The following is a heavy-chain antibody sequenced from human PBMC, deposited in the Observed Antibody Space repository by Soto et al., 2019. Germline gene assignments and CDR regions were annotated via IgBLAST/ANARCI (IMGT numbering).Heavy chain of an antibody. CDR3: ARDRYYYYYGMDV. V-gene: IGHV3-30-3*01. CDR2: ISYDGSNK. CDR1: GFTFSSYA. J-gene: IGHJ6*02. Sequence: SLRLSCAASGFTFSSYAMHWVRQAPGKGLEWVAVISYDGSNKYYADSVKGRFTISRDNSKNTLYLQMNSLRAEDTAVYYCARDRYYYYYGMDVWGQGTTVTVSS.